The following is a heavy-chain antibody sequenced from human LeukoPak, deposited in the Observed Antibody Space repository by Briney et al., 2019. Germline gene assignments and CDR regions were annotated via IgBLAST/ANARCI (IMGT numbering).Heavy chain of an antibody. D-gene: IGHD6-13*01. V-gene: IGHV1-18*01. CDR3: AREASSSWCVDY. CDR2: ISAYNGNT. J-gene: IGHJ4*02. CDR1: GYTLTTYG. Sequence: ASVKVSCKASGYTLTTYGISWVRQAPGQGLEWMGWISAYNGNTNYAQKLQGRVTMTTNTSTSTAYMELRSLRSDDTAVYYCAREASSSWCVDYWGQGTLVTVSS.